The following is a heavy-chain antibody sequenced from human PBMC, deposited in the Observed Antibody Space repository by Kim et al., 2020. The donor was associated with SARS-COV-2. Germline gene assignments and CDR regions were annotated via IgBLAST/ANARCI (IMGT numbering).Heavy chain of an antibody. V-gene: IGHV4-61*01. CDR1: GGSVSSGSYY. CDR2: IYYSGST. CDR3: ASCMVRDYGMDV. Sequence: SETLSLTCTVSGGSVSSGSYYWSWIRQPPGKGLEWIGYIYYSGSTNYNPSLKSRVTISVDTYKNQFSLKLSSVTAADTAVYYCASCMVRDYGMDVWGQGTTVTVSS. D-gene: IGHD3-10*01. J-gene: IGHJ6*02.